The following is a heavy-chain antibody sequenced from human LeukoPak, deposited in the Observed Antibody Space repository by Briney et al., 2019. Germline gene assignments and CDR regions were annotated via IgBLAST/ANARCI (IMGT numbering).Heavy chain of an antibody. CDR3: ARGMGSSWYYFDY. CDR1: GFTLSSHY. CDR2: IYGGGTT. D-gene: IGHD6-13*01. Sequence: GESLKISCAASGFTLSSHYMRWGRQAPGKGLEWVSVIYGGGTTYYADSVKGRFTISRDNSKNTLYLQMNSLRAEDTAMYYCARGMGSSWYYFDYWGQGTLVTVSS. V-gene: IGHV3-53*01. J-gene: IGHJ4*02.